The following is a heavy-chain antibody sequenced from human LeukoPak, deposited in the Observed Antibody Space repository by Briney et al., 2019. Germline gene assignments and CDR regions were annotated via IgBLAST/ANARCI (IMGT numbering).Heavy chain of an antibody. CDR1: GGSISSSY. J-gene: IGHJ6*02. V-gene: IGHV4-59*01. CDR3: ARAPLYSGGSGWSIYYFYAMDV. CDR2: IDNSGST. D-gene: IGHD6-19*01. Sequence: SETLSLTCTVSGGSISSSYWSWVRQPPGEGLEWIGYIDNSGSTNYNPSLKSRVTISLDTPKSQFSLKLSSVTAADTAVYYCARAPLYSGGSGWSIYYFYAMDVWGQGTTVTVSS.